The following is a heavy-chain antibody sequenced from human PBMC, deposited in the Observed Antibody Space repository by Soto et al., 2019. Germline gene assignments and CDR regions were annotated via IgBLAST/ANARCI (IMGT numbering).Heavy chain of an antibody. CDR3: ASSSIAARQYYYYYGMDV. Sequence: PSQTLSLTCVISGDSVSSNSAAWNWIRQSPSRGLEWLGRTYYRSKWYNDYAVSVKSRITINPDTSKNQFSLQLNSVTPEDTAVYYCASSSIAARQYYYYYGMDVWGQGTTVTVSS. CDR2: TYYRSKWYN. J-gene: IGHJ6*02. D-gene: IGHD6-6*01. CDR1: GDSVSSNSAA. V-gene: IGHV6-1*01.